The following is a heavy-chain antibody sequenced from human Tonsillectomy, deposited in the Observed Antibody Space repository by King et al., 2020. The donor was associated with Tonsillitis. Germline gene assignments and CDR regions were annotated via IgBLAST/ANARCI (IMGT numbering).Heavy chain of an antibody. D-gene: IGHD3-3*01. J-gene: IGHJ4*02. CDR1: GFTFGDYA. Sequence: VQLVESGGGVVKPGRSLRLSCTASGFTFGDYAMSWFRQAPGKGREWVGFFRSKAYGGTPEYAASVKGRFTISRDDSKSLAYLQTNSLKTEDTDVYYCTRVVGDFWSGYLFDYWGQGTLVTVSP. V-gene: IGHV3-49*05. CDR3: TRVVGDFWSGYLFDY. CDR2: FRSKAYGGTP.